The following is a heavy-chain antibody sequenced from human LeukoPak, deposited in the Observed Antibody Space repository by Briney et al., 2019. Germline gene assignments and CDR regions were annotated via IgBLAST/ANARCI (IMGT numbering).Heavy chain of an antibody. D-gene: IGHD4-23*01. J-gene: IGHJ5*02. CDR2: ISSSGRTI. CDR1: ILTFSNHA. V-gene: IGHV3-48*03. CDR3: ASYGGNPSRFDP. Sequence: PGGSLRLSCAASILTFSNHALSWVRQAPGKGLEWVSHISSSGRTIYYADSVKGRFTISRDNAQNSLYLQMNSLRAEDTAVYYCASYGGNPSRFDPWGQGTLVTVSS.